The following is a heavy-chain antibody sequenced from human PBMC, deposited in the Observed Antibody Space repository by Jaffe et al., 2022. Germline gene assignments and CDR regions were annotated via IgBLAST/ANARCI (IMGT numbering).Heavy chain of an antibody. D-gene: IGHD3-3*01. Sequence: EVQLVESGGGLVQPGGSLRLSCAASGFTFSSYDMHWVRQATGKGLEWVSAIGTAGDTYYPGSVKGRFTISRENAKNSLYLQMNSLRAGDTAVYYCARGETRITIFGVVTSGYMDVWGKGTTVTVSS. CDR1: GFTFSSYD. V-gene: IGHV3-13*01. J-gene: IGHJ6*03. CDR2: IGTAGDT. CDR3: ARGETRITIFGVVTSGYMDV.